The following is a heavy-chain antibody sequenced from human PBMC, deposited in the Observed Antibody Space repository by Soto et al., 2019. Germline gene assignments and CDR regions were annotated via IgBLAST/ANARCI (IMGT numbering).Heavy chain of an antibody. J-gene: IGHJ4*02. CDR1: GGSISSYY. D-gene: IGHD5-18*01. CDR2: IYYSGST. CDR3: ARDNGYSYGYTLDH. V-gene: IGHV4-59*01. Sequence: SETLSLTCTVSGGSISSYYWSWIRQPPGKGLEWIGYIYYSGSTNYNPSLRSRVTISVDTSKNQFSLKLSSVTAADTAVYYCARDNGYSYGYTLDHWGQGTLVTVSS.